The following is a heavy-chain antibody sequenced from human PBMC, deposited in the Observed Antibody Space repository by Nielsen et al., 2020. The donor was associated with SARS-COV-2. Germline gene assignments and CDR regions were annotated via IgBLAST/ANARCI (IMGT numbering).Heavy chain of an antibody. V-gene: IGHV1-3*01. CDR2: INAGNGNT. CDR3: ARDFGSGWEG. J-gene: IGHJ4*02. D-gene: IGHD6-19*01. Sequence: WVRQAPGQRLEWMGWINAGNGNTKYSQKFQGRVTMTRNTSISTAYMELSSLRSEDTAVYYCARDFGSGWEGWGQGTLVTVSS.